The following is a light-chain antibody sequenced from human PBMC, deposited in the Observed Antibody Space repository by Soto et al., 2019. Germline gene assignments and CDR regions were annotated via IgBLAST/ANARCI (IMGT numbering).Light chain of an antibody. Sequence: QSVLTQPPSTSATPGQRVTISCSGRSSNIGNNYVYWYQQYPGMAPKLLIYRNNQRPSGVPDRFSGSKSGTSASLAISGLRSEDEADYYCAAWDDTLSGHVAFGGGTKLTVL. V-gene: IGLV1-47*01. CDR3: AAWDDTLSGHVA. CDR1: SSNIGNNY. CDR2: RNN. J-gene: IGLJ2*01.